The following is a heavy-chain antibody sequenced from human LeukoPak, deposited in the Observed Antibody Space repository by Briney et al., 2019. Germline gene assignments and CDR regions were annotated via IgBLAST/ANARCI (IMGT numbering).Heavy chain of an antibody. Sequence: PSETLSLTCTVSGGSISSGDYYWSWIRQPPGKGLEWIGYIYYSGSTYYNPSLKSRVTISVDTSKNQFSLKLSSVTAADTAVYYCARGSGVASYFDYWGQGTLVTVSS. D-gene: IGHD3-10*01. CDR2: IYYSGST. J-gene: IGHJ4*02. V-gene: IGHV4-30-4*01. CDR3: ARGSGVASYFDY. CDR1: GGSISSGDYY.